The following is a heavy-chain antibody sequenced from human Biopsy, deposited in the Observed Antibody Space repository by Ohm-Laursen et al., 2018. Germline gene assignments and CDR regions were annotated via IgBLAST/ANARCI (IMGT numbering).Heavy chain of an antibody. D-gene: IGHD4-11*01. CDR3: ARDGKRWDYSTYFSWHFDL. Sequence: SSLRLSCAASGFTFTSYAMHWVRQAPGKGLEWVAVISYDGSGEYYADSLQGRFIISRDNLKNTVDLQMNSLRAEDTAVYFCARDGKRWDYSTYFSWHFDLWGRGTLVTVSS. CDR2: ISYDGSGE. V-gene: IGHV3-30*03. J-gene: IGHJ2*01. CDR1: GFTFTSYA.